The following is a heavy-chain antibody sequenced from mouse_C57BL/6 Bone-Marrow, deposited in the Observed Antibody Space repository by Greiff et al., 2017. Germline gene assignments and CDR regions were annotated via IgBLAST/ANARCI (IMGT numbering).Heavy chain of an antibody. CDR2: IYPGSGNT. CDR1: GYTFTDYY. V-gene: IGHV1-76*01. CDR3: AREWGYYYGSSD. J-gene: IGHJ2*01. Sequence: VQLMESGAELVRPGASVKLSCKASGYTFTDYYINWVKQRPGQGLEWIARIYPGSGNTYYNEKFKGKATLTADKSSSTAYMQLSSLTSEDSAVYFCAREWGYYYGSSDWGQGTTLTVSS. D-gene: IGHD1-1*01.